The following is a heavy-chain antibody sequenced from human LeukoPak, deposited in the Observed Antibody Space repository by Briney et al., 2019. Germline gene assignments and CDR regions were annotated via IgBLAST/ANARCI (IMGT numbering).Heavy chain of an antibody. J-gene: IGHJ5*02. V-gene: IGHV4-34*01. CDR3: ARGWTDAVTYYDFWSARNWFDP. Sequence: SETLSLTCAVYGGSFSGYYWSWIRQPPGKGLEWIGEINHSGSTNYNPSLKSRVTISVDTSKNQFSLKLSSVTAADTAVYYCARGWTDAVTYYDFWSARNWFDPWGQGTLVTVSS. D-gene: IGHD3-3*01. CDR1: GGSFSGYY. CDR2: INHSGST.